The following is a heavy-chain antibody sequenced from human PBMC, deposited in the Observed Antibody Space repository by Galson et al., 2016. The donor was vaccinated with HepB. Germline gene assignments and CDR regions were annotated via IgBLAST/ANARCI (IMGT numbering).Heavy chain of an antibody. V-gene: IGHV3-33*01. CDR1: GFTFSNYG. CDR2: TWNDGSTK. D-gene: IGHD3-9*01. J-gene: IGHJ4*02. CDR3: ARDFDTGGGYFDY. Sequence: SLRLSCAASGFTFSNYGMHWVRQAPGKGLEWVAVTWNDGSTKYYADSVNGRFTISRENSKNTLYLQMNSLRADDTALYYCARDFDTGGGYFDYWGQGTLVTVSS.